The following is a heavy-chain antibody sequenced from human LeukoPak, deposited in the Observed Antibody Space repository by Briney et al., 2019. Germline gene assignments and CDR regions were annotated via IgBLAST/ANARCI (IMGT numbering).Heavy chain of an antibody. CDR1: GFSFRDFG. Sequence: GGSLRLSCAVSGFSFRDFGFHWVRQAPGKGLEWVAVTWYDESQKYYADSVKGRFTISKDNSKNTLYLEMSSLRVEDTVVYYCAKWEGTRQFYFGYWGQGALVTVAS. J-gene: IGHJ4*02. CDR3: AKWEGTRQFYFGY. D-gene: IGHD1-26*01. V-gene: IGHV3-33*06. CDR2: TWYDESQK.